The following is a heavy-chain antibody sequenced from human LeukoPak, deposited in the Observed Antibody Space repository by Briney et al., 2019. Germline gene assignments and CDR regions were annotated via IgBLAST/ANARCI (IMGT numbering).Heavy chain of an antibody. D-gene: IGHD6-19*01. CDR3: AKGWQWLSSF. Sequence: GGSLRLSCEASGFTFSSYGMHWVRQASGKGLEWVAVISYDGSNKYYADSVTGRFTISRDNSKNTLYLQMNSLRAEDTAVYYCAKGWQWLSSFWGQGTLVTVSS. V-gene: IGHV3-30*18. J-gene: IGHJ4*02. CDR2: ISYDGSNK. CDR1: GFTFSSYG.